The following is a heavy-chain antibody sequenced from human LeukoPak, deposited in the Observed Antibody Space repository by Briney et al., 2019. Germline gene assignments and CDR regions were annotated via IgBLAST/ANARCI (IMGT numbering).Heavy chain of an antibody. Sequence: GGSLRLSCAASGFTFSNAWMSWVRQAPGKGLEWVGRIKSKTDGGTTDYAAPVKGRFTISRDDSKNTLYLQMNSLKTEDTAVYYCTTVSSDYVWGSYGPYYFDYWGQGTLVTVSS. J-gene: IGHJ4*02. D-gene: IGHD3-16*01. V-gene: IGHV3-15*01. CDR3: TTVSSDYVWGSYGPYYFDY. CDR2: IKSKTDGGTT. CDR1: GFTFSNAW.